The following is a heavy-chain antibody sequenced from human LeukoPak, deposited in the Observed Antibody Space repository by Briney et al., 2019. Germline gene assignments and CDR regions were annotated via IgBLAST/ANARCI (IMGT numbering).Heavy chain of an antibody. Sequence: EGSLRLSCAASGFTFSSYAMHWVRQAPGKGLEWVAVISYDGSNKYYADSVKGRFTISRDNSKNTLYLQMNSLRAEDTAVYYCAKDRGSYLFDYWSQGTLVTVSS. CDR2: ISYDGSNK. D-gene: IGHD1-26*01. CDR3: AKDRGSYLFDY. CDR1: GFTFSSYA. J-gene: IGHJ4*02. V-gene: IGHV3-30*04.